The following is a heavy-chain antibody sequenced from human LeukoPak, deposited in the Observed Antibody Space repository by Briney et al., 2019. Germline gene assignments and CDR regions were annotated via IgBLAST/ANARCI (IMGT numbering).Heavy chain of an antibody. D-gene: IGHD3-10*01. V-gene: IGHV4-34*01. CDR1: GGSFSGYS. CDR3: ARAGVRGRLPNWFEP. Sequence: SETLSLTCAVSGGSFSGYSWSWIRQPPGKGLEWIGEIYHSGSTNYNPSLKSRVTISVDTSKNQFSLKMSSVTAADTAVYYCARAGVRGRLPNWFEPWGQGNLVTVSS. CDR2: IYHSGST. J-gene: IGHJ5*02.